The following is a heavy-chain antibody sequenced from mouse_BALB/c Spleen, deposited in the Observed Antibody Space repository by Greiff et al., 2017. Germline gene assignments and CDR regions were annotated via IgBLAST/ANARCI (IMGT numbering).Heavy chain of an antibody. D-gene: IGHD1-1*01. CDR1: GFTFTDYY. J-gene: IGHJ2*01. V-gene: IGHV7-3*02. CDR2: IRNKANGYTT. Sequence: EVMLVESGGGLVQPGGSLSLSCATSGFTFTDYYMSWVRQPPGKALEWLGFIRNKANGYTTEYSASVKGRFTISRDNSQSILYLQLNTLRAEDSATYYCAREGDYYGSSYWGQGTTLTVSS. CDR3: AREGDYYGSSY.